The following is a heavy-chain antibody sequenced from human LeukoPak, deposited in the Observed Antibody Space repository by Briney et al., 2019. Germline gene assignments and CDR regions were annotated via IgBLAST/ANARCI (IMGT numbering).Heavy chain of an antibody. D-gene: IGHD3-3*01. CDR1: GLTFGDHT. CDR2: ITGDGGTT. J-gene: IGHJ4*02. Sequence: GGSLRISCAASGLTFGDHTMHWFRQPPGRGLQWVSLITGDGGTTSYAGSVKGRFTISRDNSKNSLSLHMNSLRNEDTALYYCAKGHFGAGHYWGQGTLVTVSS. CDR3: AKGHFGAGHY. V-gene: IGHV3-43*02.